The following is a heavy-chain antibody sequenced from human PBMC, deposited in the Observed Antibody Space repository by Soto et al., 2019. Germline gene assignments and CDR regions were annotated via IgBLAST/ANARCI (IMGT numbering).Heavy chain of an antibody. CDR1: GYTFTGYY. CDR3: ARASYSGSYGYYGMDV. CDR2: IDPNSGGT. V-gene: IGHV1-2*02. Sequence: ASVKVSCKASGYTFTGYYIHWVRQAPGQGLEWMGWIDPNSGGTNYAQKFQGRVTMTRGTSISTAYMELSRLRSDDTAVYYCARASYSGSYGYYGMDVWGQGTTVTVSS. J-gene: IGHJ6*02. D-gene: IGHD1-26*01.